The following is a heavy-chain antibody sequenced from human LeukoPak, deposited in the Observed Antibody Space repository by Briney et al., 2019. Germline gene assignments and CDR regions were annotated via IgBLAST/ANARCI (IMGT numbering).Heavy chain of an antibody. CDR2: ISSSGTTI. J-gene: IGHJ4*02. Sequence: GGSLRLSCAASGFTFSSYSMNWLRQAPGKGLEWVSYISSSGTTIYYADSVKGRFTISRDNAKNSLYLQMNSLRAEDTAVYYCARGKYYYDSSGYHFDYWGQGTLVTVSS. V-gene: IGHV3-48*04. CDR1: GFTFSSYS. D-gene: IGHD3-22*01. CDR3: ARGKYYYDSSGYHFDY.